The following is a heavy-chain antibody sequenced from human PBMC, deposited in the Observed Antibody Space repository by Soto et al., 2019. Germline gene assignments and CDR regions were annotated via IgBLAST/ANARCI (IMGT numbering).Heavy chain of an antibody. V-gene: IGHV4-59*01. D-gene: IGHD3-10*01. Sequence: SETLSLTCTVSGGSISSYYWSWIRQPPGKGLEWIGYIYYSGSTNYNPSLKSRVTISVDTSKNQFSLKLSSVTAADTAVYYCARGNNVLLWFGELTYNWFDPWGQGTLVTVSS. CDR1: GGSISSYY. CDR3: ARGNNVLLWFGELTYNWFDP. CDR2: IYYSGST. J-gene: IGHJ5*02.